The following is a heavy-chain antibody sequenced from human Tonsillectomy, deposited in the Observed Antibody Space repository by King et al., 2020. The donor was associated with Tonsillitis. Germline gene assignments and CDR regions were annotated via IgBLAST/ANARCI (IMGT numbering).Heavy chain of an antibody. V-gene: IGHV3-21*01. D-gene: IGHD4-11*01. CDR3: AGDRSASYYPPDY. CDR2: ISSSGSSI. J-gene: IGHJ4*02. Sequence: VQLVESGGDLVKPGGSLRLSCAASGFTFSSYNMNWVRQAAGKGLEWVSSISSSGSSIYYADSVKGRFTISRDNAKSSLYLQLNSLRVVDTAVYYCAGDRSASYYPPDYWGQGTLVTVSS. CDR1: GFTFSSYN.